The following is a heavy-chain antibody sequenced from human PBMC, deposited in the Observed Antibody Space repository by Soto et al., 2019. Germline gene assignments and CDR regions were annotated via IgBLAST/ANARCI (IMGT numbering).Heavy chain of an antibody. Sequence: PGGSLRLSCAASGFPFGENAMSWVRQAPGKGLEWVSGISDSGATTYYADSVRGRFTISRDNSKSTLYLQMKSLRAEDSASYYCAKEDTSSGSLEYWGQGALVTVSS. CDR3: AKEDTSSGSLEY. J-gene: IGHJ4*02. D-gene: IGHD6-19*01. CDR1: GFPFGENA. CDR2: ISDSGATT. V-gene: IGHV3-23*01.